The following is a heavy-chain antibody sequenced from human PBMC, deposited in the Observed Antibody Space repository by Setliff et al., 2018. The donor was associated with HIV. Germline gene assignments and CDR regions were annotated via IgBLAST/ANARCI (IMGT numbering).Heavy chain of an antibody. J-gene: IGHJ3*02. V-gene: IGHV4-59*01. CDR1: GGSISSYY. CDR3: ARNPCSGGSCPDAFDI. Sequence: SETLSLTCTVSGGSISSYYWSWIRQPPGKGLEWIGYIYYSGSTNCNPSLKSRVTISVDTSKNQFSLKLSSVTAADTAVYYCARNPCSGGSCPDAFDIWGQGTMVTVSS. CDR2: IYYSGST. D-gene: IGHD2-15*01.